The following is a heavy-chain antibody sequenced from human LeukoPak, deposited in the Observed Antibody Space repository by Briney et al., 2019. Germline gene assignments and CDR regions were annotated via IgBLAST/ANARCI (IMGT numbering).Heavy chain of an antibody. CDR3: ARGTYYDQGAFDI. J-gene: IGHJ3*02. Sequence: SVKVSCKASGGTFSSYAISWVRQAPGQGLEWRGRIIPIFGTANYAQKFQGRVTITADKSTSTAYMELSSLRSEDTAVYYCARGTYYDQGAFDIWGQGTMVTVSS. CDR2: IIPIFGTA. D-gene: IGHD3-22*01. CDR1: GGTFSSYA. V-gene: IGHV1-69*06.